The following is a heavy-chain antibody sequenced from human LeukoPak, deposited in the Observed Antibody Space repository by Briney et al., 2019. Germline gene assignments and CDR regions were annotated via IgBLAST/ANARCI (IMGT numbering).Heavy chain of an antibody. Sequence: SETLSLTCAVYGGSFSGYYWSWIRQPPGKGLEWIGYIYYSGSTNYNPSLKSRVTISVDTSKNQFSLKLSSVTAADTAVYYCARSGGFLGYMDVWGKGTTVTVSS. V-gene: IGHV4-59*01. J-gene: IGHJ6*03. CDR1: GGSFSGYY. CDR2: IYYSGST. D-gene: IGHD3-16*01. CDR3: ARSGGFLGYMDV.